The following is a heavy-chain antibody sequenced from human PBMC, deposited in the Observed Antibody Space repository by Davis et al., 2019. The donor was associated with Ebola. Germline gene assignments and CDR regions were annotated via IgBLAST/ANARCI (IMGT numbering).Heavy chain of an antibody. CDR3: TNAGEAIFDF. J-gene: IGHJ4*02. CDR2: MFYSGHT. V-gene: IGHV4-39*01. Sequence: SETLSLTCSVSGGSIRSSSHYWGWIRQPPGKGLEWIGSMFYSGHTYYKPSLKSRVTMSVATSRNQFSLRLRSVTATDTAVYYCTNAGEAIFDFWGRGTLVTVSS. D-gene: IGHD2-21*01. CDR1: GGSIRSSSHY.